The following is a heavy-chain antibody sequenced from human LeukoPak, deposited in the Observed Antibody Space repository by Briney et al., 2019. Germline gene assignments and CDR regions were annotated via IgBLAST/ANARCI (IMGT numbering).Heavy chain of an antibody. CDR3: ARVGYDSSGRHRYAFDI. CDR1: GYTFTRYG. V-gene: IGHV1-18*01. J-gene: IGHJ3*02. CDR2: INPNNGNT. Sequence: AAVKNSCKASGYTFTRYGISWVRQAPGQGLEWMGWINPNNGNTNYVQKLQGRVTMTTDTSTSTAYMELRSLRSDDTAVYYCARVGYDSSGRHRYAFDIWGQGTMVTVSS. D-gene: IGHD3-22*01.